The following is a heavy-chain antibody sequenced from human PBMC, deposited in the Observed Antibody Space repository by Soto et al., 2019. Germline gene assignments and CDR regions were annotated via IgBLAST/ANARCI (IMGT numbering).Heavy chain of an antibody. CDR3: ARSSMDWFDP. CDR2: INHSGST. D-gene: IGHD2-2*01. CDR1: GGSFSGYY. V-gene: IGHV4-34*01. Sequence: SETLSLTCAVYGGSFSGYYWSWIRQPPGKGLEWIGEINHSGSTNYNPSLKSRVTISVDTSKNQFSLKLSSVTAADTAVYYCARSSMDWFDPWGQGTLVT. J-gene: IGHJ5*02.